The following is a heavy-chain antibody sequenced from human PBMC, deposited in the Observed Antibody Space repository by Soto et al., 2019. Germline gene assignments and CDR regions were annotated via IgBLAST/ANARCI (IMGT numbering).Heavy chain of an antibody. V-gene: IGHV3-23*01. CDR2: FSGSGGST. J-gene: IGHJ3*02. Sequence: EVQLLESGGGLVQPGGSLRLSCAASGLTFRRYAMSWVRQPPGKGLEWVSGFSGSGGSTYYADSVKGRFTIARDNSKSTLYLQMNCLRAKDTAVYYCAILRIAGAAADAFDIWGQGTMVTVSS. CDR1: GLTFRRYA. CDR3: AILRIAGAAADAFDI. D-gene: IGHD6-19*01.